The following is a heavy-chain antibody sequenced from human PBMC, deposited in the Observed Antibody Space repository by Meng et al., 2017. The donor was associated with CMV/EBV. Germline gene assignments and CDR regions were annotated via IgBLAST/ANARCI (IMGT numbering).Heavy chain of an antibody. CDR1: GFTFSGSA. CDR3: AKDPLDLYCSSTSCYW. V-gene: IGHV3-73*01. Sequence: GESLKISCAASGFTFSGSAMHWVRQASGKGLEWVGRIRSKANSYATAYAASVKGRFTISRDDSKNTAYLQMNSLKTEDTAVYYCAKDPLDLYCSSTSCYWWGQGTLVTVSS. J-gene: IGHJ4*02. D-gene: IGHD2-2*01. CDR2: IRSKANSYAT.